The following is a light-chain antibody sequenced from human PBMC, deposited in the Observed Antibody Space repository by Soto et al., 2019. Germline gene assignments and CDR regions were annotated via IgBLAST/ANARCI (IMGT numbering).Light chain of an antibody. V-gene: IGLV2-8*01. Sequence: QSALTQPPSASGSPGQSVTISCTGTSSDVGGYNYVSWYQHHPGKAPKLMIYEVSKRPSGVPDRFSGSKSGNTASLTVSGLQAEDEADYYCNSYADSNNRVFGGGTKLTVL. CDR3: NSYADSNNRV. J-gene: IGLJ3*02. CDR1: SSDVGGYNY. CDR2: EVS.